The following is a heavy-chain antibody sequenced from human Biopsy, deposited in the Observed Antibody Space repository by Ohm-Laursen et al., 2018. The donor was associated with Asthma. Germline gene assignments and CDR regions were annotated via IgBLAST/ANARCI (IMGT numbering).Heavy chain of an antibody. Sequence: SLRLSCSASGFSFDDCAMRWVRQAPGKGLEWVSSISWNSGNIDYAVSVKGRFTISRDNAKNSLYLQMQSLRPEDTAFYYCAKSADYYDSTDYLDFWGRGTLVTVSS. V-gene: IGHV3-9*01. CDR2: ISWNSGNI. D-gene: IGHD3-22*01. CDR1: GFSFDDCA. J-gene: IGHJ4*01. CDR3: AKSADYYDSTDYLDF.